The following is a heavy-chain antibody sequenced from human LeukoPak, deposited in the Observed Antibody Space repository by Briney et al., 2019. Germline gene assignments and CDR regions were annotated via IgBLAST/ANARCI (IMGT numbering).Heavy chain of an antibody. Sequence: PSETLSLTCAVYGGPFSGYYWSWIRQPPGKGLEWIGEINHSGSTNYSPSLKSRVTISVDTSKNQFSLKLSSVTAADTAVYYCANSMVRGVIVADYWGQGTLVTVSS. CDR1: GGPFSGYY. J-gene: IGHJ4*02. CDR3: ANSMVRGVIVADY. D-gene: IGHD3-10*01. CDR2: INHSGST. V-gene: IGHV4-34*01.